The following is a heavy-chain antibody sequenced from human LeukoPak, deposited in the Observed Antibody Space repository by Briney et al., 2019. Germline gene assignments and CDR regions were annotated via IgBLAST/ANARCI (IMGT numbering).Heavy chain of an antibody. CDR2: ISVSGGST. CDR1: GFIFSSYA. Sequence: GGSLRLSCAASGFIFSSYAMSWVRQAPGKGLEWVSAISVSGGSTYYAYSVKGRFTVSRDNSKNTLYLQMNSLRAEDTAVYYCAKTLGEFTSAFDIWGQGTMVTVSS. CDR3: AKTLGEFTSAFDI. D-gene: IGHD3-3*01. V-gene: IGHV3-23*01. J-gene: IGHJ3*02.